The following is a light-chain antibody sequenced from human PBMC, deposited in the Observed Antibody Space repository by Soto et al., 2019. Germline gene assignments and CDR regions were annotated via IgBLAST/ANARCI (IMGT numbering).Light chain of an antibody. CDR1: SSDVGSYNL. Sequence: QSALTQPDSVSGSPGQSFTISCTGTSSDVGSYNLVSWYQQHPGKAPKLMISEGNKRPSGVSNRFSGSKSANTASLTISGLQTEDEADYYCCSYAGTNTFVFGNGTKVTVL. CDR3: CSYAGTNTFV. V-gene: IGLV2-23*01. CDR2: EGN. J-gene: IGLJ1*01.